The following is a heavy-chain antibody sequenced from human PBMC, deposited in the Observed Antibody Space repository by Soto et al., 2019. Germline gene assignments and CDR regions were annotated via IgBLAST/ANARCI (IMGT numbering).Heavy chain of an antibody. CDR3: ARGGSGYDFNWFDP. J-gene: IGHJ5*02. CDR2: ISYDGSNK. D-gene: IGHD5-12*01. V-gene: IGHV3-30-3*01. CDR1: GFTFSSYA. Sequence: QVQLVESGGGVVQPGRSLRLSCAASGFTFSSYAMHWVRQAPGKGLEWVAVISYDGSNKYYADSVKGRFTISRDNSKNRLYLQMNSLRVEDTAVYYCARGGSGYDFNWFDPWGQGPLVTVSS.